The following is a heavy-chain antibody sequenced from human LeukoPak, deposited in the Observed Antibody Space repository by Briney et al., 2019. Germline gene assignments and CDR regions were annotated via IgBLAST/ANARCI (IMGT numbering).Heavy chain of an antibody. D-gene: IGHD2-21*02. CDR2: ISSSSSNI. CDR1: GFIYRDFT. J-gene: IGHJ1*01. V-gene: IGHV3-21*06. CDR3: VRDAYCGGDCYPPSGTEYCQH. Sequence: GGSLRLSCEAPGFIYRDFTMAWVRQAPGKGLEWVSSISSSSSNILYADSVKGRFIISRDNAKNSVFLQLNSLRVEDAAMYYCVRDAYCGGDCYPPSGTEYCQHWGQGTLVAVSS.